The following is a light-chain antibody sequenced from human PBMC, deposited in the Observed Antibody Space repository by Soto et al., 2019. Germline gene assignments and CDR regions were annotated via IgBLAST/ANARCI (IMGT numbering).Light chain of an antibody. J-gene: IGKJ3*01. CDR2: YAS. CDR3: PHYSNWPPT. Sequence: EVVMTQSPATLSVSPGERVTLSCRASESVHRNLAWYQQKPGQGPSLLIYYASTRATGVPDRFTGSGSGTEFTLTIRSLQSEDFGVYHCPHYSNWPPTFGPGTKGEIK. V-gene: IGKV3-15*01. CDR1: ESVHRN.